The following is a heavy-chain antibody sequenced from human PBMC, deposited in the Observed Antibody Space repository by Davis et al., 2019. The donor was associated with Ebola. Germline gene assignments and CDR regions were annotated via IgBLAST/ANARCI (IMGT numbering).Heavy chain of an antibody. J-gene: IGHJ3*01. D-gene: IGHD3-22*01. V-gene: IGHV3-20*04. Sequence: AGSLRLSCAASGFIFNDYAMSWVRQAPGKGLEWVSSISGSGGTTVYSADSVRGRFTISRDNDKNLVHLQMSTLSDEDTAVYYCARDGGFYDGSGSYFAGHYDAFNVWGQGTMVAVSS. CDR2: ISGSGGTT. CDR3: ARDGGFYDGSGSYFAGHYDAFNV. CDR1: GFIFNDYA.